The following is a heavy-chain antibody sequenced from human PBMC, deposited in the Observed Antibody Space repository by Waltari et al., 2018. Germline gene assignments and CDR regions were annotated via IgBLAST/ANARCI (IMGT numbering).Heavy chain of an antibody. D-gene: IGHD4-17*01. V-gene: IGHV4-39*02. CDR3: AREGIDSGDYLYNWFDP. CDR1: GGSISSSSYY. Sequence: QLQLQESGPGLVKPSETLSLTCTVSGGSISSSSYYWGWIRQPPGKGLEWIGSIYYSGSTYYNPSLKSRVTISVDTSKNQSSLKLSSVTAADTAVYYCAREGIDSGDYLYNWFDPWGQGTLVTVSS. CDR2: IYYSGST. J-gene: IGHJ5*02.